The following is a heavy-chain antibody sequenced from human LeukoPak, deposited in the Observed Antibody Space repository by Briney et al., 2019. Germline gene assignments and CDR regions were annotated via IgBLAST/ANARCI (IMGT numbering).Heavy chain of an antibody. D-gene: IGHD1-26*01. J-gene: IGHJ4*02. Sequence: SETLSLTCTVSGGSISSGGYYWSWIRQHPGKGLEWIGYIYYSGSTYYNPSLKSRVTISVDTSKNQFSLRLSSVTAADTAVYYCVRDRELGYWGQGTPVTVSS. CDR2: IYYSGST. CDR1: GGSISSGGYY. CDR3: VRDRELGY. V-gene: IGHV4-31*03.